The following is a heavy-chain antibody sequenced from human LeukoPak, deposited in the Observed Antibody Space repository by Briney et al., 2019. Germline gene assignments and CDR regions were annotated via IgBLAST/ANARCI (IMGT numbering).Heavy chain of an antibody. D-gene: IGHD6-19*01. J-gene: IGHJ4*02. Sequence: GGSLRLSCAASGFTFSSYWMHWVRQAPGKGLVWVSRINSDGSSTSYADSVKGRFTISSDDARKSVFLQMNSLRVEDTALYYCTCSGEADWGQGTLVIVSS. CDR1: GFTFSSYW. CDR3: TCSGEAD. V-gene: IGHV3-74*01. CDR2: INSDGSST.